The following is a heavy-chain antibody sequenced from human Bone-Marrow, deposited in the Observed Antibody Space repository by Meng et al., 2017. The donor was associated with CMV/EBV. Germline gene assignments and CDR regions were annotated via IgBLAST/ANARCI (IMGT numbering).Heavy chain of an antibody. Sequence: GESLKISCAASGFTFSSYGMHWVRQAPGKGLEWVAVIWYDGSNKYYADSVKGRFTISRDNAKNSLYLQMNSLRAEDTAVYYCATPMGVAAAGTYYYYGMDVWGQGTTVTVSS. CDR2: IWYDGSNK. D-gene: IGHD6-13*01. V-gene: IGHV3-33*03. CDR3: ATPMGVAAAGTYYYYGMDV. J-gene: IGHJ6*02. CDR1: GFTFSSYG.